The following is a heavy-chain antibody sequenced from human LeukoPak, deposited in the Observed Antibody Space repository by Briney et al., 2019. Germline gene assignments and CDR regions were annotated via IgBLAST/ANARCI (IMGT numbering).Heavy chain of an antibody. Sequence: SVKVSCKASGGTFSSYAISWVRQAPGQGLEWMGRIIPIFGTANYAQKFQGRITIATDESTSTAYMELSSLRSEDTAVYYCARDGQYYDFWSGYPGIYYFDYWGQGTLVTVSS. CDR1: GGTFSSYA. D-gene: IGHD3-3*01. CDR3: ARDGQYYDFWSGYPGIYYFDY. J-gene: IGHJ4*02. CDR2: IIPIFGTA. V-gene: IGHV1-69*05.